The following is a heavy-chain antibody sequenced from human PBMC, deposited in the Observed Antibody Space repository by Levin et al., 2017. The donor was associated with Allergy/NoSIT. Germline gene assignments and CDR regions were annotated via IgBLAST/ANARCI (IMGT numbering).Heavy chain of an antibody. D-gene: IGHD3-10*01. CDR1: GLSLSTSGVG. J-gene: IGHJ5*02. CDR2: IYWDDDK. CDR3: AHSYYYRSGSLWNWFDP. Sequence: SGPTLVKPTQTLTLTCTFSGLSLSTSGVGVGWIRQPPGKALEWLALIYWDDDKRYSPSLKSRLTITKDTSKNQVILTMTHMDPVDTATYYCAHSYYYRSGSLWNWFDPWGQGTLVTVSS. V-gene: IGHV2-5*02.